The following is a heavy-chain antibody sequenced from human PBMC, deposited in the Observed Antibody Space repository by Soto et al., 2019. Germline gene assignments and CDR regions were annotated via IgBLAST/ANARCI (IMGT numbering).Heavy chain of an antibody. CDR3: ARIKGGGVIINTWFEP. Sequence: SAPKPMYATHRVALACTSPGFSLRNNKMGVSWIRQPPGKALEWLAHIFSNDEKSYSTSLKSRLTISKDTSKSQVILTMTNMDPVDTATYYCARIKGGGVIINTWFEPWGQGTLVTVSS. V-gene: IGHV2-26*01. CDR1: GFSLRNNKMG. D-gene: IGHD3-10*01. J-gene: IGHJ5*02. CDR2: IFSNDEK.